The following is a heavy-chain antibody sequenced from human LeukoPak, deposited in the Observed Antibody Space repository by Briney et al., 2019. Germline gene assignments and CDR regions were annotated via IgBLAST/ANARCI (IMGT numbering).Heavy chain of an antibody. J-gene: IGHJ5*02. CDR1: GGSISSYY. D-gene: IGHD3-10*01. V-gene: IGHV4-59*01. Sequence: SETLSLTCTVSGGSISSYYWSWIRQPPGKGLEWIGYIYYSGSTNYNPSLKSRVTISVDTSKNQFSLKLSSVTAADTAVYYCARYYYGSGSLWFDPWGQGTPVTVSS. CDR2: IYYSGST. CDR3: ARYYYGSGSLWFDP.